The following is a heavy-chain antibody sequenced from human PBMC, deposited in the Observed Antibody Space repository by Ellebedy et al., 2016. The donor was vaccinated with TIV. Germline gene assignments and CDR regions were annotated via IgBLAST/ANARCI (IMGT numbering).Heavy chain of an antibody. J-gene: IGHJ4*02. D-gene: IGHD6-19*01. CDR1: GYSFTSYW. CDR2: IYPGASDT. CDR3: ARRISSGLSRVDY. V-gene: IGHV5-51*01. Sequence: GESLKISCKGSGYSFTSYWIGWVRQMPGKGLEWMGIIYPGASDTRYSPSFQGQVTLSADKSISTAYLQWSSLKASDTAMYYCARRISSGLSRVDYWGQGTLVTVSS.